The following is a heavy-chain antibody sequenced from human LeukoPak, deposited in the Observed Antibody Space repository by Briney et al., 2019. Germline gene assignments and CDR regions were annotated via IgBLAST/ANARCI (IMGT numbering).Heavy chain of an antibody. CDR2: ISAYNGNT. D-gene: IGHD6-19*01. CDR1: GYTFTSYG. Sequence: ASVKVSCKASGYTFTSYGISWVRQAPGQGLEWMGWISAYNGNTNYVQKLQGRVTMTTDTSTSTAYMELRSLRSDDTAVYYCARDWLVQTDYYYYYGMDVWGQGTTVTVSS. CDR3: ARDWLVQTDYYYYYGMDV. J-gene: IGHJ6*02. V-gene: IGHV1-18*01.